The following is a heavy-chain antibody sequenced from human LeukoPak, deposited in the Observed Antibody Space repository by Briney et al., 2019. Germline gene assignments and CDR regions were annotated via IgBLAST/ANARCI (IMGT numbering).Heavy chain of an antibody. D-gene: IGHD3-22*01. Sequence: PGGSLRLTCAASGCTFSNYCMSWIRQAPGKGLKWAAHINEDGSNKYYVDSVKGRFTISRDNAKNSLYLQMNSLRAEDTAVYYCVSWAGKYYETSDFSLAPSNSWGQGTLVTVSS. CDR3: VSWAGKYYETSDFSLAPSNS. CDR1: GCTFSNYC. V-gene: IGHV3-7*01. CDR2: INEDGSNK. J-gene: IGHJ4*02.